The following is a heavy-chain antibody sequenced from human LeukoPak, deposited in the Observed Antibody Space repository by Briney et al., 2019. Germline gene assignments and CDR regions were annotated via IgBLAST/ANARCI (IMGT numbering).Heavy chain of an antibody. D-gene: IGHD4-17*01. CDR3: ARNPYGDYGY. J-gene: IGHJ4*02. CDR2: IYHSGSA. V-gene: IGHV4-59*01. Sequence: SETLSLTCTVSGASISSYYWSWIRQPPGKGLEWIGYIYHSGSANYNPSLKSRVTISVDTSRNQFSLKLTSVTAADTAVYYCARNPYGDYGYWGQGTLVTVSS. CDR1: GASISSYY.